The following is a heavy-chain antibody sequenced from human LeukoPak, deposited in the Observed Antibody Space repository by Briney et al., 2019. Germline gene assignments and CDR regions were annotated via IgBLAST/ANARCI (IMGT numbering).Heavy chain of an antibody. CDR2: VYYSGST. CDR1: GGSISSYY. Sequence: ASETLSLTCTVSGGSISSYYWSWIRQPQGKELDWIGYVYYSGSTNYNPSLKSRVIISVDTSKNQFFLNLISVTAADTAVYYCARGTAQTVNTYAFDMWGQGTMVTVSS. D-gene: IGHD4-17*01. J-gene: IGHJ3*02. CDR3: ARGTAQTVNTYAFDM. V-gene: IGHV4-59*01.